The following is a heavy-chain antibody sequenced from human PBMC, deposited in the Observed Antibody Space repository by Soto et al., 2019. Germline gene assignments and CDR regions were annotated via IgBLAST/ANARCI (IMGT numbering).Heavy chain of an antibody. CDR1: GYTFTGYA. V-gene: IGHV1-3*01. D-gene: IGHD3-10*01. CDR3: AASYGSGYRAFDY. J-gene: IGHJ4*02. Sequence: ASVKVSCKASGYTFTGYAIHWVRQAPGQRLEWMGWINAGNGNTKYSQKFQGRVTITRDTSASTAYMELSSLRSEDTAIYYCAASYGSGYRAFDYWGQGALVTVSS. CDR2: INAGNGNT.